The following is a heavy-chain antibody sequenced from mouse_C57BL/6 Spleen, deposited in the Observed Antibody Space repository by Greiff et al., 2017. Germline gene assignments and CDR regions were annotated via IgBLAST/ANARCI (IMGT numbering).Heavy chain of an antibody. CDR3: ARSLYGSSRWDY. Sequence: VQLKQSGPELVKPGASVKISCKASGYSFTGYYMNWVKQSPEKSLEWIGEINPSTGGTTYNQKFKAKATLTVDKSSSTAYMQLKSLTSEDSAVYYCARSLYGSSRWDYWGQGTSVTVSS. J-gene: IGHJ4*01. CDR1: GYSFTGYY. V-gene: IGHV1-42*01. D-gene: IGHD1-1*01. CDR2: INPSTGGT.